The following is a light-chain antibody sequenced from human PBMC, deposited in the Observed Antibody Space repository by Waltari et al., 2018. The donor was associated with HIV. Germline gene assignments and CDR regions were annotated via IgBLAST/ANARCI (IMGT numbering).Light chain of an antibody. CDR3: QSFDSGLTAVV. Sequence: QSVLTQPPSVSGAPGPRVSISCTGRSSNLGAGFDAPWYQQLPGAAPRLLLYDNNNRPSGVPGRFSGSRSGTSASLAITGLQADDEADYYCQSFDSGLTAVVFGGGTKLTVL. CDR1: SSNLGAGFD. V-gene: IGLV1-40*01. J-gene: IGLJ2*01. CDR2: DNN.